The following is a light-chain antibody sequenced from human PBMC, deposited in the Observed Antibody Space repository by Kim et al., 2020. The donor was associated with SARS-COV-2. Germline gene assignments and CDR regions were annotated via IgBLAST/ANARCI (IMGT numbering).Light chain of an antibody. CDR1: SGSIADNY. CDR2: EDD. CDR3: QSYNRDNVL. V-gene: IGLV6-57*03. Sequence: GKTVTISCTPRSGSIADNYVQWYQQRPGGVPTTVIYEDDQRPSGVSDRFSGSIDNSSNSASLTISGLRTEDEADYYCQSYNRDNVLFGGGTQLTVL. J-gene: IGLJ2*01.